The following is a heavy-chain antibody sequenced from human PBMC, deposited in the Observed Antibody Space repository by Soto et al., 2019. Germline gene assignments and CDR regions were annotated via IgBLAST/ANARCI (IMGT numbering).Heavy chain of an antibody. CDR1: GGSISSGGYY. V-gene: IGHV4-31*03. D-gene: IGHD5-18*01. Sequence: QVQLQESGPGLVKPSQTLSLTCTVSGGSISSGGYYWSWIRQHPGKGLEWIGYIYYSGSTYYNPSLKSRVTISVDTSKNQFSLKLSSVTAADTAVYYCARVSFRGYSYREVDYWGQGTLVTVSS. CDR3: ARVSFRGYSYREVDY. J-gene: IGHJ4*02. CDR2: IYYSGST.